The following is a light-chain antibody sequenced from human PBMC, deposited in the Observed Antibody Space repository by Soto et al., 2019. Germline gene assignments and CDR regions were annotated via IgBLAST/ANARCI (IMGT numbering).Light chain of an antibody. Sequence: DIQMTQSPSSLSASIGDRVTITCQASQDISNYLNWYQQKPGKAPKLLIYDASNLETGVPSRFSGSGSGTDFAFTISSLQPEDIATYYCQHYSTYPSFGGGTKVDIK. CDR2: DAS. V-gene: IGKV1-33*01. CDR1: QDISNY. CDR3: QHYSTYPS. J-gene: IGKJ4*01.